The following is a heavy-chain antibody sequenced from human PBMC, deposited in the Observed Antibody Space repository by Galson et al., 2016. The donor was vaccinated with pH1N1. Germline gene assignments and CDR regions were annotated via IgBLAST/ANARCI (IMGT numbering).Heavy chain of an antibody. CDR2: IYSSGST. D-gene: IGHD6-6*01. Sequence: ETLSLTCTVSGGSINTFYWSWIQQSAGKGLEWIGRIYSSGSTNHNPSLESRVTMSIDTSKNQFSLKLSSVTAADTAVYYCARDLQLVRVPYFWYFDLWGHGTLVTVSS. J-gene: IGHJ2*01. CDR1: GGSINTFY. CDR3: ARDLQLVRVPYFWYFDL. V-gene: IGHV4-4*07.